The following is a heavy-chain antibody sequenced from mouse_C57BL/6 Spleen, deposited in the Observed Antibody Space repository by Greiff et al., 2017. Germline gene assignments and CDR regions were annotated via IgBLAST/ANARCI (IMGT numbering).Heavy chain of an antibody. V-gene: IGHV1-69*01. D-gene: IGHD1-1*01. CDR3: ARRRPITTVVAGAMDY. CDR1: GYTFTSYW. J-gene: IGHJ4*01. Sequence: VQLQQPGAELVMPGASVKLSCKASGYTFTSYWMHWVKQRPGQGLEWIGEIDPSDSYTNYNQKFKGKSTLTVDKSSSTAYMQLSSLTSEDSAVYYCARRRPITTVVAGAMDYWGQGTSVTVSS. CDR2: IDPSDSYT.